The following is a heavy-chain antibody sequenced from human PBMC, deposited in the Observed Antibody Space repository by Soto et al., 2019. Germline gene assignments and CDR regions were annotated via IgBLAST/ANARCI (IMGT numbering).Heavy chain of an antibody. CDR2: ISSNGVST. CDR1: GFTFSSYA. CDR3: ARGTYTRTGWAFDY. V-gene: IGHV3-64*01. D-gene: IGHD6-13*01. Sequence: GGSLRLSCAASGFTFSSYAMHWVRQAPGKGLEYVSAISSNGVSTYYANSVKGRFTISRDNSKNTLYLQMGSLRAEDMAVYYCARGTYTRTGWAFDYWGQGTLVTVSS. J-gene: IGHJ4*02.